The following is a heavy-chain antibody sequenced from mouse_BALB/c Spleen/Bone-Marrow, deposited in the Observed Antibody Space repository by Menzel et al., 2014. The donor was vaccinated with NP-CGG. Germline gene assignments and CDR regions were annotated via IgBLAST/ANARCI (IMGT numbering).Heavy chain of an antibody. D-gene: IGHD1-1*01. CDR2: IDPANGNT. Sequence: VQLKESGAELVKPGASVKLFCTASGFNIKDTYMHWVKRRPEQGLEWIGRIDPANGNTKYDPKFQGKATITADTSSNTAYLQLSSLTSEDTAVYYCALLLRYYAMDYWGQGTSVTVSS. CDR3: ALLLRYYAMDY. J-gene: IGHJ4*01. CDR1: GFNIKDTY. V-gene: IGHV14-3*02.